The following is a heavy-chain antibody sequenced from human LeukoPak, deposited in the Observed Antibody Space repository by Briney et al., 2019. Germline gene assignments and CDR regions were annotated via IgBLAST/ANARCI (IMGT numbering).Heavy chain of an antibody. V-gene: IGHV4-61*02. CDR1: GGSISSGSYY. CDR2: IYTSGST. CDR3: ASCQVATINPCDY. D-gene: IGHD5-12*01. J-gene: IGHJ4*02. Sequence: SETLSLTCTVSGGSISSGSYYWSWIRQPAGKGLEWIGRIYTSGSTNYNPSLKSRVTISVDTSKNQFSLKLSSVTAADTAVYYCASCQVATINPCDYWGQGTLVTVSS.